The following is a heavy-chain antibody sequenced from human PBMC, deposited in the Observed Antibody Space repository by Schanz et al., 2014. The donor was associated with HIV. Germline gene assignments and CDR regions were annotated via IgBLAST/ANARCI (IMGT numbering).Heavy chain of an antibody. CDR2: MWSDGSNK. CDR1: GFTFSAYV. J-gene: IGHJ6*02. Sequence: QVQLVESGGGPVKPGGSVRLSCVASGFTFSAYVMHWGRQAPGKGLEWVASMWSDGSNKYYADFVRGRFTISRDNSKDTLYLEMNSLREDDTAVYSCARDLTGYFTMDAWGQGTTVTVYS. D-gene: IGHD5-18*01. CDR3: ARDLTGYFTMDA. V-gene: IGHV3-33*08.